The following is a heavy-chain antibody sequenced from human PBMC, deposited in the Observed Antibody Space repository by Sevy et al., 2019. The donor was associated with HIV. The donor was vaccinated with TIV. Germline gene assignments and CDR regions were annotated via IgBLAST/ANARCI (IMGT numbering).Heavy chain of an antibody. Sequence: GGSLRLSCAASGFTFSSYSMNWVRQAPGKGLEWVSYISSSSSTIYYADSVKGRFTISRDNAKNSLYLQMNSLRAEDTAVYYCARDIAVAGNGDWFDPWGQRTLVTVSS. CDR1: GFTFSSYS. J-gene: IGHJ5*02. CDR3: ARDIAVAGNGDWFDP. V-gene: IGHV3-48*01. CDR2: ISSSSSTI. D-gene: IGHD6-19*01.